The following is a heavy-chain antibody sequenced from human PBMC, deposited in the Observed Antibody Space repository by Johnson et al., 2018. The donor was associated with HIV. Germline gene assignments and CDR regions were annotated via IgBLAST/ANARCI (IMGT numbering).Heavy chain of an antibody. CDR1: GFTFSSYW. V-gene: IGHV3-7*01. J-gene: IGHJ3*02. CDR2: IKQDGSEK. Sequence: VQLVESGGGLVQPGGSLRLSCAASGFTFSSYWMSWVRQAPGKGLEWVANIKQDGSEKYYVDSVKGRFTISRDNAKNSLYLQMNSLRAEDTAVYYCARDLHDSSGYYYEGDAFDIWGLGTMVTV. CDR3: ARDLHDSSGYYYEGDAFDI. D-gene: IGHD3-22*01.